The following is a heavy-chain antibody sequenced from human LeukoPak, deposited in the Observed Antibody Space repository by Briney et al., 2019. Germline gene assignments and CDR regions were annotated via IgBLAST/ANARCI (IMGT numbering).Heavy chain of an antibody. J-gene: IGHJ6*02. D-gene: IGHD7-27*01. Sequence: SETLSLTCTVSGGSISSGGYHWSWIRQHPGKGLEWIGYIYYSGSAYYNPSLKSRVTISVDTSKNQFSLKLSSVTAADTAVYYCARDSAPRGYYYYGMDVWGQGTTVTVSS. CDR2: IYYSGSA. V-gene: IGHV4-31*03. CDR1: GGSISSGGYH. CDR3: ARDSAPRGYYYYGMDV.